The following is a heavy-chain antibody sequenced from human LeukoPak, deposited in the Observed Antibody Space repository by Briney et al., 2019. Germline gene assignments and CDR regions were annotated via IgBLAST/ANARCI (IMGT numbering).Heavy chain of an antibody. CDR3: ARDSRGYYDSSGYFDY. Sequence: SETLSLTCTVSGDSVSSDSYYWSWIREPPGKGLVWIAYIYYSGTTKYNPSLKSRVTIAVDTSKNHFSLKLSSVTAADTAVYYCARDSRGYYDSSGYFDYWGQGTLVTVSS. CDR1: GDSVSSDSYY. J-gene: IGHJ4*02. V-gene: IGHV4-61*03. D-gene: IGHD3-22*01. CDR2: IYYSGTT.